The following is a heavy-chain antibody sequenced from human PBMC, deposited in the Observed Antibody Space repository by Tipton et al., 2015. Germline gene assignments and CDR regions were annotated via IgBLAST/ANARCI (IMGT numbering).Heavy chain of an antibody. D-gene: IGHD6-19*01. Sequence: GLVKPSETLSLKCTVSGGSIYRHYWSWVRQPPGKGLEWIGYIYYSGGTKYNPSLETRVSISGDTSKNQFSLKMTSVTAADTAVYYCARAVAGTFDYWGQGTLVTVSS. CDR3: ARAVAGTFDY. CDR1: GGSIYRHY. V-gene: IGHV4-59*11. J-gene: IGHJ4*02. CDR2: IYYSGGT.